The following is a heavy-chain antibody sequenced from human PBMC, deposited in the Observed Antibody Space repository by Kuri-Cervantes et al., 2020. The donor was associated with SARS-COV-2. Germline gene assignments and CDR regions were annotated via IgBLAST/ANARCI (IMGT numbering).Heavy chain of an antibody. CDR2: ISSRGSIV. Sequence: GESLKISCTASGFTFGDYEMNWVRQAPGKGLEWVSYISSRGSIVYYADSVEGRFTISRDNAQNSLYLQMNSLRAEDTAVYYCARDGAGSNYGLDYWGQGTLVTVSS. D-gene: IGHD5-18*01. CDR1: GFTFGDYE. CDR3: ARDGAGSNYGLDY. J-gene: IGHJ4*02. V-gene: IGHV3-48*03.